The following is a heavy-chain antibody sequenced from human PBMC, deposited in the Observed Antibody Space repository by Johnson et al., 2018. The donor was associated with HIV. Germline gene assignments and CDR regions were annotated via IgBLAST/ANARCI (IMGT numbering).Heavy chain of an antibody. V-gene: IGHV3-30*04. CDR3: AREFGPWWEPKAAFDI. CDR1: GFTFSSYA. Sequence: QVQLVESGGGVVQPVRSLRLSCAASGFTFSSYAMHWVRQAPGKGLEWVAVISYDGSNKYYADSVKGRFTISIDNSKNTLYLQMNSLRAEDTAVYYCAREFGPWWEPKAAFDIWGQGTMVTVSS. J-gene: IGHJ3*02. CDR2: ISYDGSNK. D-gene: IGHD1-26*01.